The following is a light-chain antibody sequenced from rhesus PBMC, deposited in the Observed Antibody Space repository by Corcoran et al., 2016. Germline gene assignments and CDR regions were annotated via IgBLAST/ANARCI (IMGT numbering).Light chain of an antibody. CDR2: KAS. V-gene: IGKV1-25*01. J-gene: IGKJ2*01. CDR1: TGISNN. CDR3: QHGYSPPVS. Sequence: IQMTQSPSSLPASIGDRVTITFQASTGISNNLAWYQKKPGKVLNLLNYKASPLQTGVPSRFSGSGSGTDFTLTLSSLQPEDFATYYCQHGYSPPVSFGLGTKVDIK.